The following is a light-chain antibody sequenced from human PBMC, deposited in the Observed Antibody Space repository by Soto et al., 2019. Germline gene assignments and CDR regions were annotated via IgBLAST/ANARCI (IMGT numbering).Light chain of an antibody. J-gene: IGKJ5*01. CDR2: DAS. CDR1: QSVSSSY. Sequence: EIILTQSPVTLSVSPVERATLSCRASQSVSSSYLAWYQQKPGQAPRLLIYDASNRATGIPARFSGSGSGTDFTLTISSLEPEDFAVYYCQQRSIWPLTFGQGTRLEI. CDR3: QQRSIWPLT. V-gene: IGKV3-11*01.